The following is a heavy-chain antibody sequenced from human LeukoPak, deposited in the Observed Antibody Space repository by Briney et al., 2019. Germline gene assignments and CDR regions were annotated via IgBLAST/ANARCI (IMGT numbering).Heavy chain of an antibody. Sequence: PGGSLRLSCAASGFTFSSYWMHWVRQAPGKGLVWGSRINSDGSSTSYADSVKGRFTISRDNAKNTLYLQMNSLRAEDTAVYYCARKGYCSGGSCYSTYFDYWGQGTLVTVSS. CDR1: GFTFSSYW. CDR3: ARKGYCSGGSCYSTYFDY. V-gene: IGHV3-74*01. J-gene: IGHJ4*02. D-gene: IGHD2-15*01. CDR2: INSDGSST.